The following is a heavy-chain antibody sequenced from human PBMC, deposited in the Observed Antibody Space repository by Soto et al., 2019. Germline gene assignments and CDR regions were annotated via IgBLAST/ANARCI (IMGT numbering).Heavy chain of an antibody. V-gene: IGHV3-48*02. J-gene: IGHJ4*02. D-gene: IGHD1-26*01. CDR1: GFMFDSYA. Sequence: EVQLVESGGGLGQPGGSLRLSCVASGFMFDSYAMNWVRQAPGKGLEWVSYISPGGDRIYYAESLKGRITISRDNARNSLSLQMNILSDEATDVHYCTKSADSAGLGVDFWGQGTLVTVSS. CDR3: TKSADSAGLGVDF. CDR2: ISPGGDRI.